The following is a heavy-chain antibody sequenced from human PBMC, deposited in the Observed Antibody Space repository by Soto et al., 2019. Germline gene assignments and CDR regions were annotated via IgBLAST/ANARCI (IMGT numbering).Heavy chain of an antibody. V-gene: IGHV3-33*01. CDR1: GFTFSSYG. CDR3: ARDQDTAMVPGY. J-gene: IGHJ4*02. D-gene: IGHD5-18*01. Sequence: GGSLRLSCAASGFTFSSYGMHWVRQAPGKGLEWVAVIWYDGSNKYYADSVKGRFTISRDNSKNTLYLQMNSLRAEDTAVYYCARDQDTAMVPGYWGQGTLVTVSS. CDR2: IWYDGSNK.